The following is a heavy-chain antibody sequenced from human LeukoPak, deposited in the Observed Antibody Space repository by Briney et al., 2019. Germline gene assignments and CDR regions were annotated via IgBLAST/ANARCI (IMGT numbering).Heavy chain of an antibody. CDR2: IIPIFGTA. Sequence: SVKVSCKASGGTFSSYAISWVRQAPGQGLEWMGGIIPIFGTANYAQKFQGRVTITADESTSTAYMELSSLRSEDTAVYYCARVSRDGFLTFDYWGQGTLVTVSS. J-gene: IGHJ4*02. CDR1: GGTFSSYA. CDR3: ARVSRDGFLTFDY. V-gene: IGHV1-69*13. D-gene: IGHD5-24*01.